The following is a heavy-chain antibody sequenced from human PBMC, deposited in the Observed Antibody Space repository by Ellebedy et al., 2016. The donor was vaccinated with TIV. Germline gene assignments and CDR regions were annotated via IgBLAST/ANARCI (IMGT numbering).Heavy chain of an antibody. J-gene: IGHJ4*02. Sequence: GGSLRLSCAASGFTFHNYWMSWVRQAPGKGLEWVANIKQDGSEKYYVDSVKGRFSISRDNAKNSLYVQMNSLRDEDTAVYYCARDQWLGRAYYFDSWGQGTLVTVSS. D-gene: IGHD6-19*01. V-gene: IGHV3-7*01. CDR2: IKQDGSEK. CDR3: ARDQWLGRAYYFDS. CDR1: GFTFHNYW.